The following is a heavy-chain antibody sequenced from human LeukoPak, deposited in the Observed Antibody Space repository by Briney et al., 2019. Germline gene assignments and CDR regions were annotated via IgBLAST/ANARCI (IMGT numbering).Heavy chain of an antibody. CDR3: ARSLHMVRGLIGY. D-gene: IGHD3-10*01. J-gene: IGHJ4*02. CDR2: MNPNSGNT. Sequence: ASVKVSCKASVYTFTSYDINWVRQAPGQGLEWMGWMNPNSGNTGYAQNFQGRVTMTRNTSISTAYMELGSLRSDDTAVYYCARSLHMVRGLIGYWGQGTLVIVSS. CDR1: VYTFTSYD. V-gene: IGHV1-8*01.